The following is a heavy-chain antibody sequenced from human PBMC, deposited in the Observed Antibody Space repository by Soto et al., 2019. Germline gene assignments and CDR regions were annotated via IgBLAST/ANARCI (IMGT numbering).Heavy chain of an antibody. V-gene: IGHV3-30-3*01. Sequence: GGSLRLSCAASGFTFSSYAMHWVRQAPGKGLEWVAVISYDGSNKYYADSVKGRFTISRDNSKNTLYLQMNSLRAEDTAVYYCETEQGDSTYFDYWGQGTLVTVSS. D-gene: IGHD4-4*01. CDR3: ETEQGDSTYFDY. CDR1: GFTFSSYA. J-gene: IGHJ4*02. CDR2: ISYDGSNK.